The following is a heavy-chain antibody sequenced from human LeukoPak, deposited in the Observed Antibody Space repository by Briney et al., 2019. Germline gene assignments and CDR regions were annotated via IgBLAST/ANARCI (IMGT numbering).Heavy chain of an antibody. V-gene: IGHV1-58*02. CDR2: IVVGSGNT. CDR3: AAESICSSTSCYGAFDI. Sequence: SVKVSCKASGFTFTSSAMQWVRQARGQRLEWIGWIVVGSGNTNYAQKFQERVTITRDMSTSTAYMELSSLRSEDTAVYYCAAESICSSTSCYGAFDIWGQGTMVTVSS. J-gene: IGHJ3*02. D-gene: IGHD2-2*01. CDR1: GFTFTSSA.